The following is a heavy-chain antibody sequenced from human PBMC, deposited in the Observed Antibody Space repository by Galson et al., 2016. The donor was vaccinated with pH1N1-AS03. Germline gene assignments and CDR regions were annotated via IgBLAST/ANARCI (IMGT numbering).Heavy chain of an antibody. Sequence: SCKASGSTFTRYYIHWVKEAPGQGLQWMALINPDDDRTSYAQTFQDRVTVTTDMSTTTVYMELNDLTSEDTAVYYCARQDSGAYYLDSWGPGTLVTVSS. D-gene: IGHD1-26*01. CDR3: ARQDSGAYYLDS. J-gene: IGHJ4*02. CDR2: INPDDDRT. V-gene: IGHV1-46*01. CDR1: GSTFTRYY.